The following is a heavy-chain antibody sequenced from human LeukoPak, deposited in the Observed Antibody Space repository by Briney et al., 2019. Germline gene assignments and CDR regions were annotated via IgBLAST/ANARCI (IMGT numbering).Heavy chain of an antibody. Sequence: SGTLSLTCTVSGGPVSSSSYYWGWVRQYPERGLEWIGTIYYAGDTYYNPSLESRLTISVDTSKNQFSLKLRSVTAADTAVYYCATWDSGRYSQIDNWGQGTLVTVSS. CDR3: ATWDSGRYSQIDN. CDR2: IYYAGDT. CDR1: GGPVSSSSYY. V-gene: IGHV4-39*01. D-gene: IGHD1-26*01. J-gene: IGHJ4*02.